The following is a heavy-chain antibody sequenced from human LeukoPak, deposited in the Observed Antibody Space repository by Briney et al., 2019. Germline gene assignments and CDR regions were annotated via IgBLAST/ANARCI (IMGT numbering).Heavy chain of an antibody. J-gene: IGHJ6*03. V-gene: IGHV3-23*01. Sequence: PGGSLRLSCAASGFTFSSYGMSWVRQAPGKGLEWVSAISGSGGTTYYADSVKGRFTIYRDNSKNTLYLQMNSLRAEDTAIYYCAKNGDRGAYCTGGTCYPYFYYYMDVWGKGTTVTI. D-gene: IGHD2-15*01. CDR3: AKNGDRGAYCTGGTCYPYFYYYMDV. CDR2: ISGSGGTT. CDR1: GFTFSSYG.